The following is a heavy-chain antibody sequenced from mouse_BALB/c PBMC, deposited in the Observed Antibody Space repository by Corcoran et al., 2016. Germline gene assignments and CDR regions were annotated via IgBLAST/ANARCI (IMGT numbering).Heavy chain of an antibody. V-gene: IGHV9-3-1*01. Sequence: QIQLVQSGPELKKPGETVKISCKASGYTFTNYGMNWVKQAPGKGLKWMGWINTYTGEPTYADDFKGRFAFSLETSVSTAYLQINNLKNEDTATYFCASDPSWFAYWGQGTLVTVSA. J-gene: IGHJ3*01. CDR3: ASDPSWFAY. CDR2: INTYTGEP. CDR1: GYTFTNYG.